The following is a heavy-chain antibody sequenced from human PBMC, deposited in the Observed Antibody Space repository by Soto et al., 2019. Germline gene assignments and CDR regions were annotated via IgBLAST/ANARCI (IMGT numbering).Heavy chain of an antibody. D-gene: IGHD3-22*01. CDR2: INPNSGGT. CDR3: ARARYQLRFLEWLPSPPYYYDSSGYMLGY. CDR1: GYTFTGYY. Sequence: ASVKVSCKASGYTFTGYYMHWVRQAPGQGLEWMGWINPNSGGTNYAQKFQGRVTMTRVTSISTAYMELSRLRSDDTAVYYCARARYQLRFLEWLPSPPYYYDSSGYMLGYWGQGTLVTVSS. V-gene: IGHV1-2*02. J-gene: IGHJ4*02.